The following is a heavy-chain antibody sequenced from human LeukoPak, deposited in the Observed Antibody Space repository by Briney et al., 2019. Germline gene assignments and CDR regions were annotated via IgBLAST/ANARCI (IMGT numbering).Heavy chain of an antibody. CDR1: GYTFTNYG. V-gene: IGHV1-18*01. CDR2: ISAYNGDT. J-gene: IGHJ4*02. D-gene: IGHD4-17*01. CDR3: ARDGDYGYLGPTDD. Sequence: ASVKVSCKASGYTFTNYGITWVRQAPGQGLEWMGWISAYNGDTNYAQELQGRVTVTTDTSTSTAYMELRNLTSDDTAVYYCARDGDYGYLGPTDDWGQGTLVTVSS.